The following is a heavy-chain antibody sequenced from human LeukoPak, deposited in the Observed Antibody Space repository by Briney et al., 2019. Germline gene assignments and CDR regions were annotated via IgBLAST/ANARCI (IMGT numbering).Heavy chain of an antibody. J-gene: IGHJ4*02. D-gene: IGHD6-19*01. CDR1: GGSISSYY. Sequence: SETLSLTCTVSGGSISSYYWSWIRQPAGKEWGGIGRIYTSGSTNYNPSLKSRVTMSVDTSKNQFSLKLSSVTAADTAVYYCARSPAYSSGRYDYWGQGTLVTVSS. V-gene: IGHV4-4*07. CDR2: IYTSGST. CDR3: ARSPAYSSGRYDY.